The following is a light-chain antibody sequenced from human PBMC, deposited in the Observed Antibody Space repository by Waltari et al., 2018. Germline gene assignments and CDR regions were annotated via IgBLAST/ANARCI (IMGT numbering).Light chain of an antibody. CDR2: DVS. V-gene: IGLV2-11*01. J-gene: IGLJ2*01. CDR3: CSYAGSYTLLVV. Sequence: QSALTQPRSVSGSPGQSVTISCPGTSSDVGGYNYVSCYQQHPGKAPKLMIYDVSKRPSGVPDRFSGSKSGNTASLTISGLQAEDEADYYCCSYAGSYTLLVVFGGGTKLTVL. CDR1: SSDVGGYNY.